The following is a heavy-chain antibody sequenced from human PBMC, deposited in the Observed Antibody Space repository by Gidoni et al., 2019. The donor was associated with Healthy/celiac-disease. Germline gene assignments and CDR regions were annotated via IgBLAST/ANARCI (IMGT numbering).Heavy chain of an antibody. CDR1: GGSISSGGYS. Sequence: QMQLQESGPGLVKPSQTLSLTCAVSGGSISSGGYSWSWIRQPPGKGLERIGYIYYSGSTYYNPSLKSRVTISVDTSKNQFSLKLSSVTAADTAVYYCARSYGGNSKDWYFDLWGRGTLVTVSS. CDR3: ARSYGGNSKDWYFDL. J-gene: IGHJ2*01. V-gene: IGHV4-30-4*07. CDR2: IYYSGST. D-gene: IGHD2-21*02.